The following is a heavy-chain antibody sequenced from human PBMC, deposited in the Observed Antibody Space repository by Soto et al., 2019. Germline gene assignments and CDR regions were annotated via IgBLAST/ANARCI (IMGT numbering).Heavy chain of an antibody. CDR2: ISSSSSTI. D-gene: IGHD3-9*01. CDR1: GFTFSSYS. Sequence: EVQLVESGGGLVQPGGSLRLSCAASGFTFSSYSMNWVRQAPGKGLEWVSYISSSSSTIYYADSVKGRFTISRDNAKNSLYLQMNSLRDEDTAVYYCARALLRYFDCLSPPTYYFDYWGQGTLVTVSS. J-gene: IGHJ4*02. CDR3: ARALLRYFDCLSPPTYYFDY. V-gene: IGHV3-48*02.